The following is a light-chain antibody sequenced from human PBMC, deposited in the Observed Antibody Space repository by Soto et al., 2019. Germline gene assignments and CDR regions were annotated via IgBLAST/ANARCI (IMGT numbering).Light chain of an antibody. Sequence: EIVLTQSPGTLSLSPGKRATLSCRASQSISSSYLAWYQQRPGQAPRLLIYGASSRATGIPARFSGSGSGTDFTLTISSLQSEDFAVYYCQQYDNWPLTFGGGTKVDIK. CDR1: QSISSSY. CDR3: QQYDNWPLT. J-gene: IGKJ4*01. CDR2: GAS. V-gene: IGKV3-20*01.